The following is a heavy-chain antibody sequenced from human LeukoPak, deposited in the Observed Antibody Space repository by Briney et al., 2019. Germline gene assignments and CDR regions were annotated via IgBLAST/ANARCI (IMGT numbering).Heavy chain of an antibody. CDR3: AKDGQLGGSSWFTLYFDF. CDR1: RFSFRSYD. D-gene: IGHD6-13*01. Sequence: GGSLRLSCSASRFSFRSYDMHWVRQAPGKGLEWLAVSSYDGSNTYYTDSVKGRFTISRDNSKNTLYLQMNSLRPEDTAVYYCAKDGQLGGSSWFTLYFDFWGQGTLVTVSS. CDR2: SSYDGSNT. V-gene: IGHV3-30*18. J-gene: IGHJ4*02.